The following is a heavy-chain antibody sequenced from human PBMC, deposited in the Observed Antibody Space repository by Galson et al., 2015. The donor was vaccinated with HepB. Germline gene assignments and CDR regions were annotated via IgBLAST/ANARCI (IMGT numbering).Heavy chain of an antibody. CDR1: GFTFSDYG. CDR3: ARGLYCRGGSCLSLAFHI. D-gene: IGHD2-15*01. Sequence: SLRLSCAASGFTFSDYGMHWVRQAPGKGPEWVAFTWYDGTKKYFADSAKGRFTISRDNSKNTLYLQMDSLRAEDTAVYYCARGLYCRGGSCLSLAFHIWGQGTMVTVSS. V-gene: IGHV3-33*01. CDR2: TWYDGTKK. J-gene: IGHJ3*02.